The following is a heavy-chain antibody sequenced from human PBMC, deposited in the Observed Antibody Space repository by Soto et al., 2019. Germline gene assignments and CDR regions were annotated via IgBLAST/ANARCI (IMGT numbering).Heavy chain of an antibody. D-gene: IGHD2-2*01. CDR3: ARGLVDPKLGYCSSTSCFYFDY. V-gene: IGHV4-34*01. CDR1: GGSFSGYY. Sequence: ETLSLTCAVYGGSFSGYYWSWIRQPPGKGLEWIGEINHSGSTNYNPSLKSRVTISVDTSKNQFSLKLSSVTAADTAVYYCARGLVDPKLGYCSSTSCFYFDYWGQGTLVTVSS. J-gene: IGHJ4*02. CDR2: INHSGST.